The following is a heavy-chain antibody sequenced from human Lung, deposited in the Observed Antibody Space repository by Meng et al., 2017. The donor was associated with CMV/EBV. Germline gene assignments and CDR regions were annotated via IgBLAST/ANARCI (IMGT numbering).Heavy chain of an antibody. D-gene: IGHD3-16*01. Sequence: GGSXRLXXAASGFTFSSYSMNWVRQAPGKGLEWVSYISSSSSTIYYADSVKGRFTISRDNAKNSLYLQMNSLRAEDTAVYYCARAHYDYGWGSPRYCFDFWGQGTLVXVSS. V-gene: IGHV3-48*04. J-gene: IGHJ4*02. CDR1: GFTFSSYS. CDR2: ISSSSSTI. CDR3: ARAHYDYGWGSPRYCFDF.